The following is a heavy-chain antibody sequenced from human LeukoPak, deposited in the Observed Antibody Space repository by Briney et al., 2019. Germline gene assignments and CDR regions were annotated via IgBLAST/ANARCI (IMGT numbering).Heavy chain of an antibody. CDR2: ISSSGSTI. CDR3: ARDPPAGRPTPDY. V-gene: IGHV3-11*01. Sequence: GGSLRLSCAAPGFTFSDYYMSWIRQAPGKGLEWVSYISSSGSTIYYADSVKGRFTISRDNAKNSLYLQMNSLRAEDTAVYYCARDPPAGRPTPDYWGQGTLVTVSS. D-gene: IGHD6-25*01. J-gene: IGHJ4*02. CDR1: GFTFSDYY.